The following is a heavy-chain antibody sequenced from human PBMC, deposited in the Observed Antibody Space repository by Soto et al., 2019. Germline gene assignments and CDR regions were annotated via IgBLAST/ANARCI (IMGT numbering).Heavy chain of an antibody. Sequence: KPSETLSLTCTVSGGSISSYYWSWIRQPPGKGLEWIGYIYYSGSTNYNPSLKSRVTISVDTSKNQFSLKLSSVTAADTAVYYCARARGSNWGYYYYGMDVWGQGTTVTVSS. CDR1: GGSISSYY. D-gene: IGHD7-27*01. V-gene: IGHV4-59*01. CDR2: IYYSGST. CDR3: ARARGSNWGYYYYGMDV. J-gene: IGHJ6*02.